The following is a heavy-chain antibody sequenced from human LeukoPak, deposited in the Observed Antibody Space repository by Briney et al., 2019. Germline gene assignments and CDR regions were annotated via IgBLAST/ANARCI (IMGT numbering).Heavy chain of an antibody. D-gene: IGHD3-22*01. J-gene: IGHJ6*03. CDR2: IYPGDSDT. CDR3: ARVTPDYYDSSGLAPYYYYYMDV. V-gene: IGHV5-51*01. CDR1: GYSFTSYW. Sequence: GESLKISCKGSGYSFTSYWIGWVRQMPGKGLEWMGIIYPGDSDTRYSPSFQGQVTIPADKSISTAYLQWSSLKASDTAMYYCARVTPDYYDSSGLAPYYYYYMDVWGKGTTVTVSS.